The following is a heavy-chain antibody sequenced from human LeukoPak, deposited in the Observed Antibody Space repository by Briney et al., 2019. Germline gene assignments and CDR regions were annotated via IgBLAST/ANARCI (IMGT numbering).Heavy chain of an antibody. CDR3: ARDGDYDFWSGQRPGAFDI. V-gene: IGHV1-2*02. CDR2: INPNSGGT. CDR1: GYTFTGYY. J-gene: IGHJ3*02. D-gene: IGHD3-3*01. Sequence: ASVKVSCKASGYTFTGYYMHWVRQAPGQGLEWMGWINPNSGGTNYAQNFQGRVTMTRDTSISTAYMELSSLRSDDTAVYYCARDGDYDFWSGQRPGAFDIWGQGTMVTVSS.